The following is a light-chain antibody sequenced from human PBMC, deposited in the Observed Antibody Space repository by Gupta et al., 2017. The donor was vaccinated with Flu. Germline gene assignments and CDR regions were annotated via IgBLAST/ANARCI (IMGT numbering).Light chain of an antibody. CDR3: QQYNSYSGYS. V-gene: IGKV1-5*03. J-gene: IGKJ2*03. CDR2: EAS. Sequence: STLYASVGDRVTITCRARQSISSWLAWYQQKPGKAPKLLIYEASKLERGVPSRFSGSGSGTQFTLTISCLQPDDFATYYCQQYNSYSGYSFGQGTKVDIK. CDR1: QSISSW.